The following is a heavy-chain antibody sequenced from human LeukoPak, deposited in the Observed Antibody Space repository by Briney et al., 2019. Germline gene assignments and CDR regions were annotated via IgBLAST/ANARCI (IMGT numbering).Heavy chain of an antibody. CDR1: GFTFSDYA. CDR3: AKDTGRISGKYYFDY. Sequence: GGSLRLSCAASGFTFSDYAIHWVRQAPGKGLEWVGFVWYDGGNNDHVDSVKGRFTISRDNSRSTAYLQMNSLRPGDTAMYYCAKDTGRISGKYYFDYWGQGAQVTVPS. V-gene: IGHV3-30*02. CDR2: VWYDGGNN. D-gene: IGHD3-3*02. J-gene: IGHJ4*02.